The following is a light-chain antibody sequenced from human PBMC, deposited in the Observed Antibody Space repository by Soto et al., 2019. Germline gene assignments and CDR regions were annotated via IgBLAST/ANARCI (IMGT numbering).Light chain of an antibody. Sequence: IQMTQSPSSLSASVGDRVTITCRASQGIRNDLGWYQQKPGKAPKLLIYGASNLQSGVPPRFSGSGSGTDFTLAISSLQPEDSATYYCLQDINYPWTFGQGTKVDIK. CDR2: GAS. V-gene: IGKV1-6*01. CDR3: LQDINYPWT. CDR1: QGIRND. J-gene: IGKJ1*01.